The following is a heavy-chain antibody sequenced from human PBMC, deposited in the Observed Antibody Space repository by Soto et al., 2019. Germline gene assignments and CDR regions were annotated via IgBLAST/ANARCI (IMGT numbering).Heavy chain of an antibody. CDR2: ISYDGSNK. J-gene: IGHJ4*02. CDR3: ARGPAMAN. D-gene: IGHD5-18*01. V-gene: IGHV3-30-3*01. CDR1: GFTFSSYA. Sequence: PGGSLRLSCAASGFTFSSYAMHWVRQAPGKGLEWVAVISYDGSNKYYADSVKGRFTISRDNSENTLYLQMNSLRAEDTAVYYCARGPAMANWGQGTLVTVSS.